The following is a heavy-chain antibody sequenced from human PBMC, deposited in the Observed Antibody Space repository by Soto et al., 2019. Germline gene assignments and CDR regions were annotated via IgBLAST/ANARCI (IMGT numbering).Heavy chain of an antibody. D-gene: IGHD7-27*01. J-gene: IGHJ2*01. CDR2: IYPGDSDT. V-gene: IGHV5-51*01. CDR1: GYSFTSYW. CDR3: ARRSSGLGMTSWYFDL. Sequence: GESLKISCKGSGYSFTSYWIGWVRQMPGKGLEWMGIIYPGDSDTRYSPSFQGQVTISADKSISTAYLQWSSLKASDTAMYYCARRSSGLGMTSWYFDLWGRGTLVTVSS.